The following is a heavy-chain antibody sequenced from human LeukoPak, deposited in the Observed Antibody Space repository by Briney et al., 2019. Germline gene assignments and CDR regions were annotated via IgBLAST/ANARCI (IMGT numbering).Heavy chain of an antibody. D-gene: IGHD3-22*01. CDR2: IYHSGST. CDR3: ARDGRRYYDSSEGWFDP. J-gene: IGHJ5*02. Sequence: SETLSLTCTVSGYSISSGYYWGWIRQPPGKGLEWIGSIYHSGSTYYNPSLKSRVTISVVTSKNQFSLKLSSVTAADTAVYYCARDGRRYYDSSEGWFDPWGQGTLVTVSS. V-gene: IGHV4-38-2*02. CDR1: GYSISSGYY.